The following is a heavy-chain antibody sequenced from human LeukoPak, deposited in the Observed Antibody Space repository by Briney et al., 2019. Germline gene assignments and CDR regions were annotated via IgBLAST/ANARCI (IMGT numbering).Heavy chain of an antibody. CDR3: ARYVVYGSGKYYFDY. V-gene: IGHV4-39*01. CDR2: INYSGST. J-gene: IGHJ4*02. CDR1: GGSVSSTTYY. Sequence: PSETLSLTCTVSGGSVSSTTYYWSWVRQPPGKGLEWIASINYSGSTYYNPSLKSRVTISVDTSENQFSLKLSSVTAADTAVYYCARYVVYGSGKYYFDYWGQGTLVTVSS. D-gene: IGHD3-10*01.